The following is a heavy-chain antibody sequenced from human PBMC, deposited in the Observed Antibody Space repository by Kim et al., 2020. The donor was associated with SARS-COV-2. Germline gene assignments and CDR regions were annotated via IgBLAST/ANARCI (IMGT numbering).Heavy chain of an antibody. V-gene: IGHV3-30*04. J-gene: IGHJ6*02. CDR1: GFAFSSYA. D-gene: IGHD3-3*01. CDR2: ISKDGTER. CDR3: ARDPYYDLLSLTGISGYNFYYGMDV. Sequence: GGSLRLSCAGSGFAFSSYAIHWVRQAPGKGLEWVALISKDGTERFYAESMKGRFTISRDNSLNTLYLQMNNLRSEDTALYYCARDPYYDLLSLTGISGYNFYYGMDVWGQGTTVTVT.